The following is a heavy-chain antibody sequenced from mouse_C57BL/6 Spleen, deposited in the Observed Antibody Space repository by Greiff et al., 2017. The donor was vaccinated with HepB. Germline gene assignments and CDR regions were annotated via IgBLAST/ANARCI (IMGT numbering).Heavy chain of an antibody. D-gene: IGHD2-5*01. CDR3: ARPNSNYDYFDY. CDR1: GFTFSDYG. CDR2: ISSGSSTI. J-gene: IGHJ2*01. V-gene: IGHV5-17*01. Sequence: EVKLVESGGGLVKPGGSLKLSCAASGFTFSDYGMHWVRQAPEKGLEWVAYISSGSSTIYYADTVKGRFTISRDNAKNTLFLQMTSLRSEDTAMYYCARPNSNYDYFDYWGQGTTLTVSS.